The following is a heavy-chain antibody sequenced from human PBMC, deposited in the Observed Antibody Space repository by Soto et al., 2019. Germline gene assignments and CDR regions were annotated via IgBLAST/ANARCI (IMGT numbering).Heavy chain of an antibody. CDR1: GYTLTELS. V-gene: IGHV1-24*01. Sequence: ASVKVSCKVSGYTLTELSMHWVLQAPGKGLEWMGGFDPEDGETIYAQKFQGRVTMTEDTSTDTAYMELSSLRSEDTAVYYCATEIPQFIVVVTAIDAFDIWGQGTMVTVSS. CDR3: ATEIPQFIVVVTAIDAFDI. D-gene: IGHD2-21*02. J-gene: IGHJ3*02. CDR2: FDPEDGET.